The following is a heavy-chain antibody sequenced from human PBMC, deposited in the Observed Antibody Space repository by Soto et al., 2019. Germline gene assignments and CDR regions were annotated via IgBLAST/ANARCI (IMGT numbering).Heavy chain of an antibody. D-gene: IGHD6-19*01. CDR1: PLTFSYDG. CDR3: ARDTRVAVADEGAFDS. CDR2: IWHDGSRI. J-gene: IGHJ4*02. Sequence: QVQLVESGGGVVQPGRSLRLSCVASPLTFSYDGMHWVRQAPGKGLEWVAVIWHDGSRIYYADSVNGRFTISRDNSKNTLYLNLNSLRDEDTAVYFCARDTRVAVADEGAFDSWGQGTLVTVSS. V-gene: IGHV3-33*01.